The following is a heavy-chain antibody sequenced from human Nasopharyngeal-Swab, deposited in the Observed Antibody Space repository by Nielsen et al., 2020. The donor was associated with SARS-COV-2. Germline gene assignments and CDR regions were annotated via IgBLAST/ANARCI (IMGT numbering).Heavy chain of an antibody. CDR3: ARDSDFWSGYYTRYFDL. J-gene: IGHJ2*01. CDR2: IYYSGST. Sequence: WIRQPPGKGLEWIGYIYYSGSTNYNPSLKGRVTISVDTSKNQFSLKLSSVTAADTAVYYCARDSDFWSGYYTRYFDLWGRGTRVTVSS. V-gene: IGHV4-59*01. D-gene: IGHD3-3*01.